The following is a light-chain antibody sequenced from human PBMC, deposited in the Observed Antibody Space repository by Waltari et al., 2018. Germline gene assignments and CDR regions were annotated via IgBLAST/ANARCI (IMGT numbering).Light chain of an antibody. CDR3: QQFNVYPLT. Sequence: DIQLTQSPSFLSASVGDRVTITCRASQGISGYLAWYQQRPGKGPKLLIYAASTLQSGVPSRFSGSGSGADFTLTISSLQPEDFATYFCQQFNVYPLTFGGGTKVEI. J-gene: IGKJ4*01. CDR2: AAS. CDR1: QGISGY. V-gene: IGKV1-9*01.